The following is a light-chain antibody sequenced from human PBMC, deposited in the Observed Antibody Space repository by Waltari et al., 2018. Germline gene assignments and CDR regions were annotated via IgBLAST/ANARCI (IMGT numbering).Light chain of an antibody. Sequence: QSALTQPASVSGSPGQSITLTCTGTSSAVRSYNYVSWYQQYPGKAPKLLIYAVTQRPSGVFDRFSGSKAGNTASLTISGLQAEDEADYYCCSYAGDSLYVFGTGTTVTV. CDR2: AVT. J-gene: IGLJ1*01. V-gene: IGLV2-23*02. CDR1: SSAVRSYNY. CDR3: CSYAGDSLYV.